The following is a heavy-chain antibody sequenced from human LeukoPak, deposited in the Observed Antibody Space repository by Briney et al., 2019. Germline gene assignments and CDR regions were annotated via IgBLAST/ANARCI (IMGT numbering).Heavy chain of an antibody. D-gene: IGHD2-2*01. CDR2: INWNGGST. V-gene: IGHV3-20*04. Sequence: GGSLRLSCAASGFTLDDYGMSWVRQAPGKGLEWVSGINWNGGSTGYADSVKGRFTISRDNAKNSLYLQMNSLRAEDTAVYYCARVSRTLNYYYYYYMDVSGKGTTVTASS. CDR1: GFTLDDYG. J-gene: IGHJ6*03. CDR3: ARVSRTLNYYYYYYMDV.